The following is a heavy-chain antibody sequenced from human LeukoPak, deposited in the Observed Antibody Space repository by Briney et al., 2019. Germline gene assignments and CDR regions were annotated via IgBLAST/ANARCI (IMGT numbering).Heavy chain of an antibody. CDR3: ARGHYGSGSYSSNYYGMDV. V-gene: IGHV4-34*01. D-gene: IGHD3-10*01. CDR2: INHSGST. CDR1: GGSFSGYY. J-gene: IGHJ6*02. Sequence: PSETLSLTCAVYGGSFSGYYWSWIRQPPGKGLEWIGEINHSGSTNYNPSLKSRVTIPVDTSKNQFSLKLSSVTAADTAVYYCARGHYGSGSYSSNYYGMDVWGQGTTVTVSS.